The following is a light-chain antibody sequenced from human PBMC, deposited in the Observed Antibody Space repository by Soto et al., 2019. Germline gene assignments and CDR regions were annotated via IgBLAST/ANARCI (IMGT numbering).Light chain of an antibody. CDR3: QQYNTWRSIS. V-gene: IGKV3-15*01. CDR2: GAS. J-gene: IGKJ5*01. CDR1: QSVNSN. Sequence: EIVMTQSPATLSVSPGERATLSCRASQSVNSNLAWYQQKPGQAPRLLIYGASTRATGIPVRFSGSGSGTDFTLTISSLQSEDFAVYYCQQYNTWRSISFGQGTRLESK.